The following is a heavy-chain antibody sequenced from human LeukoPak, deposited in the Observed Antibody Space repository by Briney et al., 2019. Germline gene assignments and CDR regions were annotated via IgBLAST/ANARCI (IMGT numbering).Heavy chain of an antibody. Sequence: GGSLRLSCAASGFTFSSYSMNWVRQAPGKGLEWVSSISSSSSYIYYADSVKGRFTISRDNSKNTLYLQMNSLRAEDTAVYCCATLEAWELPSFDYWGQGTLVTVSS. J-gene: IGHJ4*02. CDR1: GFTFSSYS. V-gene: IGHV3-21*01. D-gene: IGHD1-26*01. CDR2: ISSSSSYI. CDR3: ATLEAWELPSFDY.